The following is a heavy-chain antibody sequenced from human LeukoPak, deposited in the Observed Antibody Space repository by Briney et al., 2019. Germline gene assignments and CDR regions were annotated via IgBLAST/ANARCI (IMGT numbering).Heavy chain of an antibody. CDR2: ISSSSSSTI. D-gene: IGHD3-22*01. V-gene: IGHV3-48*01. Sequence: GGSLRLSCAASGFTFSSYSMNWVRQAPGKGLEWVSCISSSSSSTIYYADSVKGRFTISRDNAKNSLYLQMNSLRAEDTAVYYCARDGGGYYYDSSGSDYWGQGTLVTVSS. CDR3: ARDGGGYYYDSSGSDY. CDR1: GFTFSSYS. J-gene: IGHJ4*02.